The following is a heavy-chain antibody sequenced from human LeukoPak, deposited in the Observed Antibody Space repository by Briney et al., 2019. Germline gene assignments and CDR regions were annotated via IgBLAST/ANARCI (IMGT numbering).Heavy chain of an antibody. CDR2: ISSSGSTI. D-gene: IGHD3-3*01. J-gene: IGHJ4*02. CDR1: GFTFSDYY. V-gene: IGHV3-11*01. Sequence: PGGSLRLSCAASGFTFSDYYMSWIRQAPGKGLEWVSYISSSGSTIYYAVSLKRRFAISRDNAKNSLYLQMNSLRAEDTAVYYCASLFITIFGVANPDGYWGQGTLVTVSS. CDR3: ASLFITIFGVANPDGY.